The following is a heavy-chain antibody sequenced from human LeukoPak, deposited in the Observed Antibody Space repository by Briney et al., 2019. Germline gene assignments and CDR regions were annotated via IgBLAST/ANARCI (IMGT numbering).Heavy chain of an antibody. CDR2: MKEDGSEI. D-gene: IGHD3-9*01. V-gene: IGHV3-7*01. J-gene: IGHJ5*02. CDR3: ARGGARYLDS. Sequence: GGSLRLSCVASGFTFSSYTMSWVPQAPGKGLEWVAKMKEDGSEIYYVDSVKGRFTICRDNAKNSLCLQMSSLTVEDTAVYYCARGGARYLDSWGQGTLVTVSS. CDR1: GFTFSSYT.